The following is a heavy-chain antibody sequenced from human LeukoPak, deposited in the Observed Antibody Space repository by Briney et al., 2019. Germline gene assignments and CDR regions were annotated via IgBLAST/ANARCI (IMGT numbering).Heavy chain of an antibody. D-gene: IGHD4-17*01. CDR2: MYHSGGS. V-gene: IGHV4-39*07. J-gene: IGHJ4*02. CDR3: ARDMAFTVTTAPFDH. CDR1: GGSIRNSDYY. Sequence: KPSETLSLTCTVSGGSIRNSDYYWGWIRQSPGKGLEWIGSMYHSGGSYYNTSLKSRLNISMDTSKNQSSLKLTSVTAADTAVYYCARDMAFTVTTAPFDHWSQGILVTVSS.